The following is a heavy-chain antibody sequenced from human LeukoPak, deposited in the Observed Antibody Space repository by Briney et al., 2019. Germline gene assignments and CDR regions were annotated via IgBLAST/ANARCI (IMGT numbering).Heavy chain of an antibody. D-gene: IGHD3-10*01. CDR1: GFTFSSYA. V-gene: IGHV3-30-3*01. J-gene: IGHJ4*02. Sequence: PGGSLRLSCAASGFTFSSYAMHWVRQAPGKGLEWVAVISYDGSNKYYADSVKGRFTISRDNAKNSLYLQMNSVRAEDTAVYYCARDWGFGELFGYWGQGTLVTVSS. CDR3: ARDWGFGELFGY. CDR2: ISYDGSNK.